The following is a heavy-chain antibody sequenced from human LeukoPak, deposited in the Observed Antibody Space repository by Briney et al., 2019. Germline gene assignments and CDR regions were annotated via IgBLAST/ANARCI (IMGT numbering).Heavy chain of an antibody. CDR1: GYSFTSYW. J-gene: IGHJ4*02. CDR3: ARPNLAGSGSLDY. Sequence: WECLKISCKGSGYSFTSYWIGWVRHMPGKGLEWMGIIYPGDSDTRYSPSFQGQVTISADKSISTAYLQWSSLKASDTAMYYCARPNLAGSGSLDYWGQGTLVTVSS. V-gene: IGHV5-51*01. D-gene: IGHD3-22*01. CDR2: IYPGDSDT.